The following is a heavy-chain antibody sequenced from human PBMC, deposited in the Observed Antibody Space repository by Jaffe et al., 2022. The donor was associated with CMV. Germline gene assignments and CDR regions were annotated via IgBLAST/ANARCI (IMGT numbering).Heavy chain of an antibody. D-gene: IGHD3-22*01. J-gene: IGHJ4*02. Sequence: QVQLQESGPGLVKPSETLSLTCTVSGGSISSYYWSWIRQPPGKGLEWIGYIYYSGSTNYNPSLKSRVTISVDTSKNQFSLKLSSVTAADTAVYYCARVGLESDDHTPYYYDSSGYYYYFDYWGQGTLVTVSS. CDR3: ARVGLESDDHTPYYYDSSGYYYYFDY. V-gene: IGHV4-59*01. CDR1: GGSISSYY. CDR2: IYYSGST.